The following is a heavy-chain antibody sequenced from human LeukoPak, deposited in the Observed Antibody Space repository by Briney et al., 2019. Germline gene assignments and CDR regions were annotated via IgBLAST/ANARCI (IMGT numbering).Heavy chain of an antibody. CDR3: TGAGPYDY. Sequence: PGGSLRLSCAASGFTFSDYWMHWVRQAPGKGLVWVSRIRSDGSSTSYADSVRGRFTISRDNAKNTLHLQMNSLRAEDTAVYYCTGAGPYDYWGQGTLVTVSS. J-gene: IGHJ4*02. CDR1: GFTFSDYW. V-gene: IGHV3-74*01. CDR2: IRSDGSST.